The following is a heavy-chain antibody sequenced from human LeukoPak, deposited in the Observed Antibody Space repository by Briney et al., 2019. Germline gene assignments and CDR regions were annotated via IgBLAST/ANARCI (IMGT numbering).Heavy chain of an antibody. V-gene: IGHV4-59*01. CDR3: ARDAESYASGSYTPFDY. CDR1: GGSISSYY. Sequence: SETLSLTCTVSGGSISSYYWSWIRQPPGKGLEWIGYIYYSGSTNYNPSLKSRVTISVDPSKNQFSLKLTSVTAADTAVYFCARDAESYASGSYTPFDYWGQGTLVTVSS. D-gene: IGHD3-10*01. CDR2: IYYSGST. J-gene: IGHJ4*02.